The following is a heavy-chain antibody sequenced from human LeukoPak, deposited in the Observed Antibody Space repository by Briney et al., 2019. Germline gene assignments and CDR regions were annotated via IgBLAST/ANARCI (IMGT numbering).Heavy chain of an antibody. J-gene: IGHJ4*02. V-gene: IGHV3-15*01. CDR3: RSGYYDSSGYYLYYFDY. CDR1: GFTFSNAW. CDR2: IKSKTDGGTT. D-gene: IGHD3-22*01. Sequence: PGGSLRPSCAASGFTFSNAWMSWVRQAPGKGLEWVGRIKSKTDGGTTDYAAPVKGRFTISRDDSKNTLYLQMNSLRTEDTAVYYCRSGYYDSSGYYLYYFDYWGQGTLVTVSS.